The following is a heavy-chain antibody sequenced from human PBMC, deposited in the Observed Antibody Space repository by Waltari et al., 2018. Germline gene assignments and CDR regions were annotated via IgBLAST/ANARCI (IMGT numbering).Heavy chain of an antibody. J-gene: IGHJ4*02. CDR3: ARXITGTTGDYFDX. D-gene: IGHD1-7*01. CDR1: GYTFTGYY. Sequence: VXXXQSGAEXKRPXASLKVSCXASGYTFTGYYMHWVRQAPGQGLEWMXWINPXRGGTXYAQKFQGRVXMTRDTSISTAYMELSRXRSDDTAVXYXARXITGTTGDYFDXWGQGTLVTVSS. V-gene: IGHV1-2*02. CDR2: INPXRGGT.